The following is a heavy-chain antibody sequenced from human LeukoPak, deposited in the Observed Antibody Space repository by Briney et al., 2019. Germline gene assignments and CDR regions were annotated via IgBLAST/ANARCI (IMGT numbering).Heavy chain of an antibody. J-gene: IGHJ4*02. D-gene: IGHD6-6*01. V-gene: IGHV4-39*07. Sequence: SETLSLTCSVSGGSISSSSYYWGWIRQPPGKGLEWIGSIYHSGSTYYNPSLKSRVTISVDTSKNQFSLNLSSVTAADTAVYYCARGVARSSKFHFSYYFDYWGQGTLVTVSS. CDR2: IYHSGST. CDR1: GGSISSSSYY. CDR3: ARGVARSSKFHFSYYFDY.